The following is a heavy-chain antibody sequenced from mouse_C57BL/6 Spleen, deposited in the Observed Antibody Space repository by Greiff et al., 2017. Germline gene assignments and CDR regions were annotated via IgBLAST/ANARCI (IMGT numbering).Heavy chain of an antibody. CDR2: IAPSDSYT. CDR3: ATYYYGSIDY. V-gene: IGHV1-69*01. Sequence: QVQLQQPGAELVMPGASVKLSCKASGYTFTSYWMHWVKQRPGQGLEWIGEIAPSDSYTNYNQKFKGKSTLTVAKSSSTAYMQLSSLTSEDSAVYYCATYYYGSIDYWGQGTTLTVSS. D-gene: IGHD1-1*01. CDR1: GYTFTSYW. J-gene: IGHJ2*01.